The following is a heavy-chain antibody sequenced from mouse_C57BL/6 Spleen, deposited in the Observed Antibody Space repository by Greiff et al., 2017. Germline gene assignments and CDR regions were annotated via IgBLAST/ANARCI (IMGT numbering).Heavy chain of an antibody. CDR3: AREGITTVTGYFDG. CDR2: IDPISGGT. D-gene: IGHD1-1*01. J-gene: IGHJ1*03. Sequence: QVQLQQPGAELVKPGASVKLSCKASGYTFSSYWMYWVKQTPGRGLVWIGRIDPISGGTTYTVKFKSKATLTVDKPSSTAYIQLSSLTSEDSAVYDCAREGITTVTGYFDGWGTEATVTVSS. CDR1: GYTFSSYW. V-gene: IGHV1-72*01.